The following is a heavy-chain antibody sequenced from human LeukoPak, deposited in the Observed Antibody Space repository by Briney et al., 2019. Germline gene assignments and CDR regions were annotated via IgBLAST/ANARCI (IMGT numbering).Heavy chain of an antibody. D-gene: IGHD2-15*01. Sequence: TGGSLRLSCAASGFTFSSYSMNWVRQAPGKGLEWVSSISSSSSYIYYADSVKGRFTISRDNAKNSLYLQMNSLRAEDTAVYYCARDKVVVAAKFDYWGQGTLVTVSS. CDR1: GFTFSSYS. V-gene: IGHV3-21*01. CDR3: ARDKVVVAAKFDY. J-gene: IGHJ4*02. CDR2: ISSSSSYI.